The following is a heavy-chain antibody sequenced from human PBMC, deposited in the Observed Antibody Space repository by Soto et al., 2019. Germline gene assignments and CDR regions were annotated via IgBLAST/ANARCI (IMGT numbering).Heavy chain of an antibody. Sequence: GGSLRLSCAASGFTFSSYSMNWVRQAPGKGLEWVSSISSSSSYIYYADSVKGRFTISRDNAKNSLYLQMNSLRAEDTAVYYCARELVIRDPYYYYGMDVWGQGTTVTVSS. V-gene: IGHV3-21*01. CDR2: ISSSSSYI. CDR3: ARELVIRDPYYYYGMDV. CDR1: GFTFSSYS. D-gene: IGHD2-15*01. J-gene: IGHJ6*02.